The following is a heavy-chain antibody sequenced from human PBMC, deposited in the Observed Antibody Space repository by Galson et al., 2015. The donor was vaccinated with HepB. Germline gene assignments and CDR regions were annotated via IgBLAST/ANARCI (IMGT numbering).Heavy chain of an antibody. CDR3: ARGAYYYDSSGYYRMVDY. V-gene: IGHV1-46*01. CDR2: INPSGGST. Sequence: SVKVSCKASGYTFTSYYMHWVRQAPGQGLEWMGIINPSGGSTSYAQKFQGRVTMTRDTSTSTVYMELSSLRSEDTAVYYCARGAYYYDSSGYYRMVDYWGQGTLVTVSS. J-gene: IGHJ4*02. CDR1: GYTFTSYY. D-gene: IGHD3-22*01.